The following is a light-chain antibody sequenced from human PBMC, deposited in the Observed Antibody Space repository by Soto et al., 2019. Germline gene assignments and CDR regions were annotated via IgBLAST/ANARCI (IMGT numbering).Light chain of an antibody. CDR1: SSDVTRYNY. CDR2: DVA. CDR3: SSYTSSSTPYV. J-gene: IGLJ1*01. V-gene: IGLV2-14*01. Sequence: QSALTQPASVSASPGQSITISCTGNSSDVTRYNYVSWYQQLPVKAPKLIIYDVANRPSGVSDCFSASESGNTASLTISGFQADDEADYYCSSYTSSSTPYVFGTGTKVTVL.